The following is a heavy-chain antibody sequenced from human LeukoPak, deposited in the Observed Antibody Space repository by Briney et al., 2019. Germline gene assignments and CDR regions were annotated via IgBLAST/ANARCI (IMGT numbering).Heavy chain of an antibody. CDR3: TRGGCGGGRYHYDDFFDS. Sequence: SGGSLRLSCTASGFTFNNYSMTWVRQAPGKGLEWVGFIRSKAYGGTTEYAASVKGRFTISRDDSKSIAYLQMTILKTEDTAVYDCTRGGCGGGRYHYDDFFDSWGQGTLVTVSS. J-gene: IGHJ4*02. CDR1: GFTFNNYS. CDR2: IRSKAYGGTT. V-gene: IGHV3-49*04. D-gene: IGHD2-21*01.